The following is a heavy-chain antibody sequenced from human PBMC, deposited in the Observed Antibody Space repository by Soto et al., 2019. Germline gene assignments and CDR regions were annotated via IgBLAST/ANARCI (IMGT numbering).Heavy chain of an antibody. Sequence: PSETLSLTCTVSGGSISSYYWSWIWQPPGKGLEWIGYIYYSGSTNYNPSLKSRVTISVDTSKNQFSLKLSSVTAADTAVYYCARQDYDYVWGGYRFDYWGQGTLVTVSS. V-gene: IGHV4-59*08. CDR3: ARQDYDYVWGGYRFDY. D-gene: IGHD3-16*02. CDR2: IYYSGST. J-gene: IGHJ4*02. CDR1: GGSISSYY.